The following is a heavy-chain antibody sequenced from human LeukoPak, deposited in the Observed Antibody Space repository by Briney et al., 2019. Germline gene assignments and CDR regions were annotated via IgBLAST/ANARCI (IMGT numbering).Heavy chain of an antibody. J-gene: IGHJ3*02. CDR2: INHSGST. D-gene: IGHD4-11*01. CDR3: ARTTVTTDDAFDI. V-gene: IGHV4-34*01. CDR1: GGSFSGYY. Sequence: SETLSLTCAVYGGSFSGYYWSWIRQPPGKGLEWIGEINHSGSTNYDPSLKSRVTISVDTSKNQFSLKLSSVTAADTAVYYCARTTVTTDDAFDIWGQGTMVTVSS.